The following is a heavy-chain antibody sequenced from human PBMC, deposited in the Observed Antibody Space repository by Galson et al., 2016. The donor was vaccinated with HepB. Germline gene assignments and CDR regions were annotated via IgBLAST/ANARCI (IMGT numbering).Heavy chain of an antibody. CDR1: GFTFSNYG. CDR2: DSMDGRRK. Sequence: SLRLSCAASGFTFSNYGMHWVRQAPGKGLERVAADSMDGRRKFYADSVKGRFTISRDNSNSMLFLQMNSLRAEDTAIYYCVQGSTAPAVWGKGATVTVSS. V-gene: IGHV3-30*03. D-gene: IGHD1-26*01. J-gene: IGHJ6*04. CDR3: VQGSTAPAV.